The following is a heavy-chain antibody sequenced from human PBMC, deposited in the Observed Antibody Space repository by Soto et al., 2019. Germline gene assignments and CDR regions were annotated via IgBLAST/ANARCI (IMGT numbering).Heavy chain of an antibody. CDR2: IYYSGST. J-gene: IGHJ4*02. CDR1: GGSISTSSYY. Sequence: SETLSLTCTVSGGSISTSSYYWGWIRQPPGKGLEWIGSIYYSGSTYYNPSLKSRVTMSVDTSKNQFSLKLSSVTAADTAVYYCARRGNPRRDYWGQGTLVTVS. D-gene: IGHD1-26*01. CDR3: ARRGNPRRDY. V-gene: IGHV4-39*01.